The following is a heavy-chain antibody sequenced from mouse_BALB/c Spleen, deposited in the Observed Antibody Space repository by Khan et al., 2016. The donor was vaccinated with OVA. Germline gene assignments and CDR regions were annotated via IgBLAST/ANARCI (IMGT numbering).Heavy chain of an antibody. V-gene: IGHV6-6*02. Sequence: EVQVEESGGGLVQPGGSMKLSCVASGFTFSNYWMNWVRQSPEKGLEWVAEIRLKSDDYVTHHAESVKGRFTISRDDSKISVYLHMNNLRAEDTGIYYCWIQLWGQGTTLTVSS. CDR3: WIQL. D-gene: IGHD3-3*01. CDR2: IRLKSDDYVT. CDR1: GFTFSNYW. J-gene: IGHJ2*01.